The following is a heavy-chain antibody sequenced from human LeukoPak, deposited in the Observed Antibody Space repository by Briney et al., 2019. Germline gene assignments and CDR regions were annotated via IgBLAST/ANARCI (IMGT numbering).Heavy chain of an antibody. V-gene: IGHV4-34*01. CDR1: GGSFSGYY. D-gene: IGHD5-18*01. Sequence: SETLSLTCADYGGSFSGYYWSWIRQPPGKGLEWIGEINHSGSTNYNPSLKSRVTISVDTSKNQFSLKLSSVTAADTAVYCCARGARTLGYSYGYWKGFDYWGQGTLVTVSS. J-gene: IGHJ4*02. CDR3: ARGARTLGYSYGYWKGFDY. CDR2: INHSGST.